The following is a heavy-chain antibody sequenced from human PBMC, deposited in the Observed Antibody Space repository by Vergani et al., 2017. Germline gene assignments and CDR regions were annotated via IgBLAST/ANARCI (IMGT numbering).Heavy chain of an antibody. CDR2: IIPILGIA. D-gene: IGHD3-3*01. J-gene: IGHJ6*03. CDR1: GGTFSSYT. V-gene: IGHV1-69*02. Sequence: QVQLVQSGAEVKKPGSSVKVSCKASGGTFSSYTISWVRQAPGQGLEWMGRIIPILGIANYAQKFQGRVTITADKSTSTAYMELSSLRSEDTAVYYCARSRNSYTIFGVVIENNYYYYMDVWGKGTTVTVSS. CDR3: ARSRNSYTIFGVVIENNYYYYMDV.